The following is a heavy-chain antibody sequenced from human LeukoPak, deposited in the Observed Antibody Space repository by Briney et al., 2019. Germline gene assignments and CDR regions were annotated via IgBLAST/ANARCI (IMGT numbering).Heavy chain of an antibody. CDR2: FNGDGSSR. D-gene: IGHD3-10*01. V-gene: IGHV3-74*01. CDR3: ARVLGGAQPMGAFDI. Sequence: GGSLRLSCTVSGLPFSNYWQHWVRHAPAQGLVWVSRFNGDGSSRTYADSAKGRFTISRDNAKNTLYLQMSALRAEVKAVYYWARVLGGAQPMGAFDIWGQGTMVTVSS. J-gene: IGHJ3*02. CDR1: GLPFSNYW.